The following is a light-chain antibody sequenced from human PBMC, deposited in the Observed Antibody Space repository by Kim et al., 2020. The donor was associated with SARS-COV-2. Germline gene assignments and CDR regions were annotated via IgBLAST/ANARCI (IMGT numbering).Light chain of an antibody. CDR1: QSVSSY. J-gene: IGKJ5*01. V-gene: IGKV3-11*01. CDR2: DAS. CDR3: QQCNNWSTGMT. Sequence: EIVLTQSPATLSLSPGERATLSCRASQSVSSYLAWYQQKPGQAPRLLIYDASNRATGIPARFSGSWSGTDFTLTIRTLEPEDSAVYYCQQCNNWSTGMTFGQGTRLEIK.